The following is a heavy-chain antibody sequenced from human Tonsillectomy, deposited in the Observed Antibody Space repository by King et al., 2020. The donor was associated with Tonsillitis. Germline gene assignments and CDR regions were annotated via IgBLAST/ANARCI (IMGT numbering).Heavy chain of an antibody. CDR3: ATNYHNGEGDPGLDY. Sequence: VQLVESGGGVVQPGRSLRLSCAASGFTFSKFGMHWVRQAPGKGLEWVAVMSYDGSKEYYADSVKGRFTISRDSSKNTLYLQMNSLRAEDTAVYYCATNYHNGEGDPGLDYWGQGTLVTVSS. CDR2: MSYDGSKE. V-gene: IGHV3-30*03. J-gene: IGHJ4*02. CDR1: GFTFSKFG. D-gene: IGHD3-22*01.